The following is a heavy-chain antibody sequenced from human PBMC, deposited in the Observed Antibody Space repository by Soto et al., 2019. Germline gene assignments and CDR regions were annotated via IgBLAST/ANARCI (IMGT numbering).Heavy chain of an antibody. V-gene: IGHV4-34*01. CDR1: GGSFSGYY. Sequence: SETLSLTCAVYGGSFSGYYLSWIRQTPGKGLEWIGEINHSGSTNYNPSLKSRVTISVDTSKNQFSLKLSSVTAADTAVYYCARAAPRYCSGGSCYSGRDYLGQGTLVTVSS. J-gene: IGHJ4*02. D-gene: IGHD2-15*01. CDR2: INHSGST. CDR3: ARAAPRYCSGGSCYSGRDY.